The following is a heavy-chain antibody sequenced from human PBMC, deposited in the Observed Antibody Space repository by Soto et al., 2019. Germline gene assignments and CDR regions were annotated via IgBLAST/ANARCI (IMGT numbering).Heavy chain of an antibody. D-gene: IGHD2-2*01. J-gene: IGHJ4*02. CDR2: IYSGGST. CDR3: ARDSNCSSTSCPFDY. CDR1: GFTVSSNY. V-gene: IGHV3-53*04. Sequence: GGSLRLSCAASGFTVSSNYMSWVRQAPGKGLEWVSVIYSGGSTYYADSVKGRFTISRHNSKNTLYLQMNSLRAEDTAVYYCARDSNCSSTSCPFDYWGQGTLVTVSS.